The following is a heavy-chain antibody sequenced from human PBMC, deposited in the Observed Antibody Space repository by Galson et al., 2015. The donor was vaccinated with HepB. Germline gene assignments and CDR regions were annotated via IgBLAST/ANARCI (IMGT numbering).Heavy chain of an antibody. CDR1: GFTFSSYR. V-gene: IGHV3-7*01. J-gene: IGHJ4*02. CDR2: IKQDGSEK. Sequence: SLRLSCAASGFTFSSYRMSWVRQAPGKGLEWVANIKQDGSEKYYVDSVKGRFTISRDNAKNSLYLQMNSLRAEDTAVYYCARVNTYYYGSGSYSQPLDYWGQGTLVTVSS. D-gene: IGHD3-10*01. CDR3: ARVNTYYYGSGSYSQPLDY.